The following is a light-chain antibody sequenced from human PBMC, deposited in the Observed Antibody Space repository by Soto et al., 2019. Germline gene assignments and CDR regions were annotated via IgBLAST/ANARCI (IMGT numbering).Light chain of an antibody. CDR2: GAS. CDR3: QQYNNWPQT. CDR1: QSVSSN. J-gene: IGKJ1*01. V-gene: IGKV3-15*01. Sequence: EIVMAHSPATLSVSPGERATLSCRASQSVSSNLAWYQQKPGQAPRLLIYGASTRATGIPARFSGSGSGTEFTLTISSLQSEDFAVYYCQQYNNWPQTFGQGTKVEI.